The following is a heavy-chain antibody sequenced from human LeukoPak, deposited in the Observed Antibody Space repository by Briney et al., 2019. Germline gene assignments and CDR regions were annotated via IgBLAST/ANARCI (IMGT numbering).Heavy chain of an antibody. V-gene: IGHV3-23*01. CDR1: GFTFSSYA. Sequence: GGSLRLSCAASGFTFSSYAMSWVRQAPGKGLEWVSAISGSGGSTYYADSVKGRFTISRDNSKNTLYLQMNSLRAEDTAVYYCARDLYDSGSYPTSNWFDPWGQGTLVTVPS. D-gene: IGHD1-26*01. CDR3: ARDLYDSGSYPTSNWFDP. J-gene: IGHJ5*02. CDR2: ISGSGGST.